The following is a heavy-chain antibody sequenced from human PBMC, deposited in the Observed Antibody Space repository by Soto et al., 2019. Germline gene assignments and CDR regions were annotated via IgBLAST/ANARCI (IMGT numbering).Heavy chain of an antibody. J-gene: IGHJ3*02. Sequence: ASVKVSCKASGYTFTSYGISWVRQAPGQGLEWMGWINAYSGNTNYAQKFQGRVTMTRDTSISTAYMELNSLRTEDTAVYYCAKDWREGLPGDAFDIWGQGTMVTVSS. D-gene: IGHD3-3*01. V-gene: IGHV1-18*01. CDR1: GYTFTSYG. CDR2: INAYSGNT. CDR3: AKDWREGLPGDAFDI.